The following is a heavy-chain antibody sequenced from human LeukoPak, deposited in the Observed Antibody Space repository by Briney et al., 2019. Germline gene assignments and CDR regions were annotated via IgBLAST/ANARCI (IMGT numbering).Heavy chain of an antibody. V-gene: IGHV3-23*01. CDR2: ISGSGGST. D-gene: IGHD3-22*01. J-gene: IGHJ4*02. CDR1: GFTFSSYA. CDR3: AKAGSNYDSSGYFDY. Sequence: GGSLRLSCAASGFTFSSYAMSWVRQAPGKGLEWVSAISGSGGSTYYADSVKGRFTISRDNSKNTLYLQMNSLRAEDTAVYNCAKAGSNYDSSGYFDYWGQGTLVTVSS.